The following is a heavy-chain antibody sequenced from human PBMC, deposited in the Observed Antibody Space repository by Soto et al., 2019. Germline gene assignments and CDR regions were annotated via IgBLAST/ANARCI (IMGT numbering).Heavy chain of an antibody. D-gene: IGHD3-10*01. CDR2: IYYSGST. CDR3: ARCTMVRGVIYWFDP. CDR1: GGSISSYY. J-gene: IGHJ5*02. Sequence: PSETLSLTCTVSGGSISSYYWSWIRQPPGKGLEWIGYIYYSGSTNYNPSLKSRVTISVDTSKNQFSLKLSSVTAADTAVYYCARCTMVRGVIYWFDPWGQGTLVTAPQ. V-gene: IGHV4-59*08.